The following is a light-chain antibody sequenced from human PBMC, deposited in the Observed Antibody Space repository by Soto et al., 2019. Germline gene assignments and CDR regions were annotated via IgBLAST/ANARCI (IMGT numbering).Light chain of an antibody. CDR2: DSS. CDR3: QHRSNWPPIT. Sequence: IVLTQSPATLSLSPGERATLSCRASQSVSIYLAWYQQKPGQAPRLLIYDSSNRAAGIPARFSARGSGTDFTLFISNLEPEDSAVSYGQHRSNWPPITFGQGTRLEIK. CDR1: QSVSIY. J-gene: IGKJ5*01. V-gene: IGKV3-11*01.